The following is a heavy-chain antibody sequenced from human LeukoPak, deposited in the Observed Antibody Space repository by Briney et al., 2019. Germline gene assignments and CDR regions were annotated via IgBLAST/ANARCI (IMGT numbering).Heavy chain of an antibody. CDR2: IFPSGGEI. CDR1: GFTFSTFA. CDR3: ARDGRGGHNDF. V-gene: IGHV3-21*01. Sequence: GGSLRLSCAASGFTFSTFAMIWVRQPPGKGLEWVSSIFPSGGEIHYADSVKGRFTISRDNAKNSLYLQMDGLRVDDTAVYFCARDGRGGHNDFWGQGTLITVSS. J-gene: IGHJ4*02. D-gene: IGHD4-23*01.